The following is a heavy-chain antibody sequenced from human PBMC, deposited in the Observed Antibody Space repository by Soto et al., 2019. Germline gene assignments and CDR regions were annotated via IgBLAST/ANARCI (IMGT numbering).Heavy chain of an antibody. D-gene: IGHD1-1*01. V-gene: IGHV4-34*01. Sequence: SEPLSPTCAVYGGSLRGYYWTWIRRPPGKGLEWIGEIHHSGSINYNSSLKSRVTISADTSQNQFFLKLGSVTAADTAVYYCSRGGDAYKAGNYWGQGTLVTVS. CDR2: IHHSGSI. J-gene: IGHJ4*02. CDR1: GGSLRGYY. CDR3: SRGGDAYKAGNY.